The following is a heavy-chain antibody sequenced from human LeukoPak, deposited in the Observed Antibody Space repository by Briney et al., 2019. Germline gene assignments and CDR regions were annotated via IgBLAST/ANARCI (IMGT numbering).Heavy chain of an antibody. Sequence: GGSLRLSCVASGFTFSSYWMTWVRQAPGKGLEWVANIKTDGSQIYYVDSVKGRFTISRDNAKNSLYLQMNSLTAEDTAVHYCVRAHHPGGWFDPWGQGTLVTVSS. CDR1: GFTFSSYW. CDR2: IKTDGSQI. J-gene: IGHJ5*02. D-gene: IGHD3-10*01. CDR3: VRAHHPGGWFDP. V-gene: IGHV3-7*04.